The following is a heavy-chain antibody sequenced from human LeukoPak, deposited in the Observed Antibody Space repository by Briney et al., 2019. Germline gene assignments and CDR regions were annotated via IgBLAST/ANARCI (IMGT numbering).Heavy chain of an antibody. CDR1: GYTFTSYD. V-gene: IGHV1-8*01. CDR3: ARVAYCGGDCYYYFDY. Sequence: GASVKVSCKASGYTFTSYDINWVRQATGQGLEWMGWMNPNSGNTGYAQKFQGRVTMTRNTSISTACMELSSLRSEDTAVYYCARVAYCGGDCYYYFDYWGQGTLVTVSS. J-gene: IGHJ4*02. D-gene: IGHD2-21*02. CDR2: MNPNSGNT.